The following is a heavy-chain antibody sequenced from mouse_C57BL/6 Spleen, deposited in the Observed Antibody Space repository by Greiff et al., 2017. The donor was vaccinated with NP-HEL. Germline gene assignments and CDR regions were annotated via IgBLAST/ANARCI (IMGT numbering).Heavy chain of an antibody. Sequence: EVKLMESGGGLAKPGGSLKLSCAASGFTFSDYGMHWVRQAPEKGLEWVAYISSGSSTIYYADTVKGRFTISRDNAKNTLFLQMTSLRSEDTAMYYCARGDYSNYVWFAYWGQGTLVTVSA. CDR2: ISSGSSTI. CDR1: GFTFSDYG. CDR3: ARGDYSNYVWFAY. D-gene: IGHD2-5*01. J-gene: IGHJ3*01. V-gene: IGHV5-17*01.